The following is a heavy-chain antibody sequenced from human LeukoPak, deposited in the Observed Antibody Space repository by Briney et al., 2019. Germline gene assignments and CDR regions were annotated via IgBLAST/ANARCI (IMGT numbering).Heavy chain of an antibody. CDR3: AKGVGARTAMAIDY. CDR2: ISWNSGSI. D-gene: IGHD5-18*01. Sequence: SGGSLRLSCAASGFTFSSYWMSWVRQAPGKGLEWVSGISWNSGSIGYADSVKGRFTISRDNAKNSLYLQMNSLRAEDTALYYCAKGVGARTAMAIDYWGQGTLVTVSS. V-gene: IGHV3-9*01. CDR1: GFTFSSYW. J-gene: IGHJ4*02.